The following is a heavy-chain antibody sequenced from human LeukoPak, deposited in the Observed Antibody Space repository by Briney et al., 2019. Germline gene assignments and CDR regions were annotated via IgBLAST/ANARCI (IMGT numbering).Heavy chain of an antibody. V-gene: IGHV3-48*01. Sequence: SGGSLRLSCAASGFTFSSDSMNWVRQAPGKGVEWVSYISTSSSTIHYADSVKGRLTISRDNAKNSLYLQMNSLRAEDTAVYYCARTTRPMDVWGKGTTVTVSS. CDR1: GFTFSSDS. J-gene: IGHJ6*04. D-gene: IGHD1-1*01. CDR2: ISTSSSTI. CDR3: ARTTRPMDV.